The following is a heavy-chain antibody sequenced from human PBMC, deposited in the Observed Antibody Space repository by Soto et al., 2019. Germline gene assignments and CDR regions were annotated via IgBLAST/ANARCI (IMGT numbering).Heavy chain of an antibody. Sequence: QVQLVQSGTEVKKPGASVKVSCKASGYTFTSYGINWVRQAPGQGLDWMGWISAYNCDTNYAQNLQGRVTMTTEISTDTVYLELRSLRSDDTAVYYCARGPARRQYYYGMDVWGQGTTVTDTS. J-gene: IGHJ6*02. CDR1: GYTFTSYG. CDR2: ISAYNCDT. D-gene: IGHD6-6*01. CDR3: ARGPARRQYYYGMDV. V-gene: IGHV1-18*01.